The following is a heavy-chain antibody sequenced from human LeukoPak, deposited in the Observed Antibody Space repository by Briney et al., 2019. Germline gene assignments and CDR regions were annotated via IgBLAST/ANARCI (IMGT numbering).Heavy chain of an antibody. CDR2: ISSSGSTI. Sequence: GGSLRLSCAASGFTFSNYEMNWVRQAPGKGLEWVSYISSSGSTIYYADSVKGRFTISRDNAKNSPYLQMNSLRAEDTAVYYCARDDSYGLDYWGQGTRVTVSS. CDR3: ARDDSYGLDY. CDR1: GFTFSNYE. D-gene: IGHD5-18*01. J-gene: IGHJ4*02. V-gene: IGHV3-48*03.